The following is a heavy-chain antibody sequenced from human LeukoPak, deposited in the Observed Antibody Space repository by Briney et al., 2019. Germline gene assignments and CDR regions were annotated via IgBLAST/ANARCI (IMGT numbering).Heavy chain of an antibody. CDR3: AKDGFNYTSRDNDGFDT. V-gene: IGHV3-23*01. CDR2: FSGNGEWT. J-gene: IGHJ3*02. D-gene: IGHD3-3*01. CDR1: GFSVGSYG. Sequence: GGSLRLSCAASGFSVGSYGMSCVRQAPGKGLEWVSTFSGNGEWTHYTDSVKGRFTTSRDKTKNTLYLQMNSLIFEDTALYYCAKDGFNYTSRDNDGFDTWGQGTMVTVSS.